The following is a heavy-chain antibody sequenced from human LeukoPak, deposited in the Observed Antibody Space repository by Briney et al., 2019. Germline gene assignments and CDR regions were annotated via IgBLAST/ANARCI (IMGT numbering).Heavy chain of an antibody. V-gene: IGHV3-30*18. CDR2: ISYDGSNK. J-gene: IGHJ6*02. CDR1: GLTFSSYG. D-gene: IGHD3-10*01. CDR3: AKDRVGRGSGSSYARAYYYYGMDV. Sequence: GGSLRLSCAASGLTFSSYGRHWVRQPPGKGLEWVAVISYDGSNKYYADSVKRRFTISRHNSKNTLSLPMNSLRAEDTAVYYCAKDRVGRGSGSSYARAYYYYGMDVWGQGTTVTVSS.